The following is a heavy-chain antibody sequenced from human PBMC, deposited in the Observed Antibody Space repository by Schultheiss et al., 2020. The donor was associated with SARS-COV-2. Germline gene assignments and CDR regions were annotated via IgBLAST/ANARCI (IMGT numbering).Heavy chain of an antibody. V-gene: IGHV3-23*01. CDR3: ASVPAFFPGRPFFDY. CDR1: GFTFSSYA. D-gene: IGHD2-2*01. J-gene: IGHJ4*02. Sequence: GGSLRLSCAASGFTFSSYAMSWVRQAPGKGLEWVSAISGSGGSTYYADSVKGRFTISRDNSKNTLYLQMNSLRAEDTAVYYCASVPAFFPGRPFFDYWGQGTLVTVSS. CDR2: ISGSGGST.